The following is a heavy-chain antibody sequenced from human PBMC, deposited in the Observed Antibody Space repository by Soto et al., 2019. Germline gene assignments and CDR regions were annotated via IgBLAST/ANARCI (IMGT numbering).Heavy chain of an antibody. Sequence: QVQLQQWGAGLLKPSETLSLTCAVYGGSFSGYHWSWIRQPPGKGLEWIGEFNHSGSTKYNPSLKSRVMISADSSKNQFSLKLSYVTAADTAVYYCARRAGYSSGWVYFDYWGQGTLVAVSS. V-gene: IGHV4-34*01. J-gene: IGHJ4*02. CDR3: ARRAGYSSGWVYFDY. CDR2: FNHSGST. D-gene: IGHD6-19*01. CDR1: GGSFSGYH.